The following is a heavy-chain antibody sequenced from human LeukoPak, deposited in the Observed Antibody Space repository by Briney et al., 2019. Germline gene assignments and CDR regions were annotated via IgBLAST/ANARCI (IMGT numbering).Heavy chain of an antibody. CDR3: AKGPLTGYSDDAFDI. D-gene: IGHD3-9*01. J-gene: IGHJ3*02. V-gene: IGHV3-33*06. CDR1: GFTFSSYA. Sequence: GGPLTLSCAASGFTFSSYAMHWVRQAPGKGLEWVAVIWYDGSNKYYADSVKGRFTISRDNSKNTLYLQMNSLRAEDTAVYYCAKGPLTGYSDDAFDIWGQGTMVTVSS. CDR2: IWYDGSNK.